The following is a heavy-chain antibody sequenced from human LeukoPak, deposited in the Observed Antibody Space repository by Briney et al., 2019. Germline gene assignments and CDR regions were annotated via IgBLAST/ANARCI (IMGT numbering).Heavy chain of an antibody. V-gene: IGHV4-59*01. D-gene: IGHD3-10*01. CDR2: IYYSGST. J-gene: IGHJ4*02. CDR3: ARVARGVIIDTYYFDY. CDR1: GGSISSYY. Sequence: SETLSLTCTASGGSISSYYWSWIRQPPGKGLEWIGYIYYSGSTNYNPSLKSRVTISVDTSKNQFSLKLSSVTAADTAVYYCARVARGVIIDTYYFDYWGQGTLVTVSS.